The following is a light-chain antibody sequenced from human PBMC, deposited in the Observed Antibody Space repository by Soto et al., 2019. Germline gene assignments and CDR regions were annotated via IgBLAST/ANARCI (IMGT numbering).Light chain of an antibody. CDR1: SSDVGGYNY. CDR2: DVS. CDR3: SSYTTSNTRQIV. J-gene: IGLJ1*01. Sequence: SALTQPASVSGSPGQSINISCTGTSSDVGGYNYVSWYQHHPGKAPKLIIYDVSNRPSGVSNPFSGSKSGNTASLTISGLQPEDEADYYCSSYTTSNTRQIVFGTGPKVTVL. V-gene: IGLV2-14*03.